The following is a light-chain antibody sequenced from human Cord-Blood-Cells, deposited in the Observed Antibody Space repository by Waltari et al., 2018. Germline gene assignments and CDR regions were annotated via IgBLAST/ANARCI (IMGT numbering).Light chain of an antibody. V-gene: IGLV2-11*01. CDR2: DVS. J-gene: IGLJ3*02. CDR1: SSDVGGYNY. CDR3: CSYAGSYTWV. Sequence: QSALTQPRSVSRPPGQSVTIPCTGTSSDVGGYNYVSWYQQHPGKAPKLMIYDVSKRPSGVPDRFSGSKSGNTASLTISGLQAEDEADYYCCSYAGSYTWVFGGGTKLTVL.